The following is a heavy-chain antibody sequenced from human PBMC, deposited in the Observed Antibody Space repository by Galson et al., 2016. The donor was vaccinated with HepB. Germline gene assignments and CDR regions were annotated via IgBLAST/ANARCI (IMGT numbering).Heavy chain of an antibody. J-gene: IGHJ6*02. D-gene: IGHD3-10*01. CDR1: GYNFISLH. CDR2: INPEGGST. CDR3: ARASLWLGELFSDGMDV. Sequence: SVKVSCKASGYNFISLHLHWVRQAPGQGLEWVGIINPEGGSTIHAQKFQGRVTMTRDTSTSTVYLELSSLRSEDTAVYYCARASLWLGELFSDGMDVWGQGTTVTVSS. V-gene: IGHV1-46*01.